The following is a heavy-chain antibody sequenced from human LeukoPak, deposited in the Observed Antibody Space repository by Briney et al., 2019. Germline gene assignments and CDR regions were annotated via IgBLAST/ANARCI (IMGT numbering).Heavy chain of an antibody. CDR1: GFTFSSYA. Sequence: GGSLRLSCTAPGFTFSSYAMSWVRQAPGKGLEWVSAISGSGGSTYYADSVKGRFTISRDNSKNTLFLQMNSLRAEDTVVYYCAKDSAFGGEDSWGQGTLVTVSS. V-gene: IGHV3-23*01. CDR2: ISGSGGST. J-gene: IGHJ4*02. D-gene: IGHD3-16*01. CDR3: AKDSAFGGEDS.